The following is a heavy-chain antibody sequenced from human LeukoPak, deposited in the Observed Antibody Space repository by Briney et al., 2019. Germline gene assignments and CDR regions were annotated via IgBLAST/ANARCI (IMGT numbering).Heavy chain of an antibody. J-gene: IGHJ6*03. Sequence: ASVKVSCKASGYTFTSYGISWVRQAPGQGLEWMGWISAYNGNTNYAQKLQGRVTMTTDTSTSTAYMELRSLRSDDTAVYYCARDPPVDDYGDYSGPYYYYYYYMDVWGKGTTVTVSS. D-gene: IGHD4-17*01. CDR2: ISAYNGNT. CDR3: ARDPPVDDYGDYSGPYYYYYYYMDV. CDR1: GYTFTSYG. V-gene: IGHV1-18*01.